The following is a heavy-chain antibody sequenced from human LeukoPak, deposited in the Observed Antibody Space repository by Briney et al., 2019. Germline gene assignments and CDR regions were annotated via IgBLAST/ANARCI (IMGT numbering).Heavy chain of an antibody. CDR3: ARGVSHQNDAFDI. V-gene: IGHV1-69*04. CDR2: IIPILGIA. J-gene: IGHJ3*02. CDR1: GGTFSSYA. Sequence: ASVKVSYKASGGTFSSYAISWVRQAPGQGLEWMGRIIPILGIANYAQKFQGRVTITADKSTSTAYMELSSLRSEDTAVYYCARGVSHQNDAFDIWGQGTMVTVSS.